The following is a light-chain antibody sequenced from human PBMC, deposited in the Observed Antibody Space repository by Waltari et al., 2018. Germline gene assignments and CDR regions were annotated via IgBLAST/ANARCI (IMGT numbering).Light chain of an antibody. Sequence: QTVVTQELSLSVSPGGTVTLTCALSSGSVPSTSYPTWYQQTPGQPPRTLVYKGISRSSGVPDRFSGSILGNTAALTITGTQADDESDYYCSMYMGSGVWVFGGGTKLTVL. J-gene: IGLJ3*02. CDR2: KGI. CDR3: SMYMGSGVWV. V-gene: IGLV8-61*01. CDR1: SGSVPSTSY.